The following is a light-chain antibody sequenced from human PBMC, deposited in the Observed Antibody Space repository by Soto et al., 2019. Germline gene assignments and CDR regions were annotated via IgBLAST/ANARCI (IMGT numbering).Light chain of an antibody. CDR2: EAS. J-gene: IGLJ3*02. CDR3: CSLTNGATWV. CDR1: NSDVGSHNF. Sequence: QSVLTQPASVSGSPGQSTTISCTGTNSDVGSHNFVSWYQQYPGKAPKLLIYEASKRPSGLSNRFSGSKSGNTASLTISGLQAEDEADYYCCSLTNGATWVFGGGTKVTVL. V-gene: IGLV2-23*01.